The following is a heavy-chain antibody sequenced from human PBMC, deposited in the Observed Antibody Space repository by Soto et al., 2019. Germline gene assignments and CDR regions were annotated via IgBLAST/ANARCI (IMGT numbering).Heavy chain of an antibody. V-gene: IGHV3-7*01. CDR1: GMTFSNYW. Sequence: GGSLRLSCVASGMTFSNYWMNWVRQTPGKGLEWVANISPDGSAKAYADSVKGRFTISRDNAKNSLYLQMNSLRAEDTAVYYCARVNYGMADYWGQGTLVTVSS. J-gene: IGHJ4*02. D-gene: IGHD3-16*01. CDR2: ISPDGSAK. CDR3: ARVNYGMADY.